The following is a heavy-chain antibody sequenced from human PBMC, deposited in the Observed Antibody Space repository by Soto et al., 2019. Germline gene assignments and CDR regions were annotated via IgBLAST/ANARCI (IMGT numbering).Heavy chain of an antibody. CDR3: ARTAPMDAGDKYYYDF. CDR1: GYSFTSYW. D-gene: IGHD3-16*01. CDR2: IDPSDSYT. Sequence: GESLKISCKGSGYSFTSYWISWVRQMPGKGLEWMGRIDPSDSYTNYSPSFQGHVTISADKSISTAYLQWRSLTSEDTAIYYCARTAPMDAGDKYYYDFWGQGALVTVSS. J-gene: IGHJ4*02. V-gene: IGHV5-10-1*01.